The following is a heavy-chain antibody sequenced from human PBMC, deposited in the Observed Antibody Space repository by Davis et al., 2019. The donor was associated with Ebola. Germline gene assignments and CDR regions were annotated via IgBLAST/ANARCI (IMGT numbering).Heavy chain of an antibody. CDR1: GFTFSSYW. J-gene: IGHJ4*02. D-gene: IGHD6-13*01. Sequence: GGSLRLSCAASGFTFSSYWMSWVRQAPGKGLEWVSGISWNSGSIGYADSVKGRFTISRDNAKNSLYLQMNSLRAEDTALYYCARGPIARPLDYWGQGTLVTVSS. CDR3: ARGPIARPLDY. CDR2: ISWNSGSI. V-gene: IGHV3-9*01.